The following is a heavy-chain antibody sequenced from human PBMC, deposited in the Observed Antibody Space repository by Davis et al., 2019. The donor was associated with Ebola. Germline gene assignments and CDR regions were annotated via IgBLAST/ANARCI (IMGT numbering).Heavy chain of an antibody. CDR3: ARSNQWLVWGFDY. D-gene: IGHD6-19*01. CDR2: INHSGST. J-gene: IGHJ4*02. CDR1: GGSFSGYY. V-gene: IGHV4-34*01. Sequence: GSLRLSCAVYGGSFSGYYWSWIRQPPGKGLEWIGEINHSGSTNYNPSLKSRVTISVDTSKNQFSLKLSSVTAADTAVYYCARSNQWLVWGFDYWGQGTLVTVSS.